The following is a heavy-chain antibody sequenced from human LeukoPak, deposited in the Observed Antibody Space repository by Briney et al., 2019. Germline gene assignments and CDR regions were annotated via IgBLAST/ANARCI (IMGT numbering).Heavy chain of an antibody. CDR2: ISGSGGST. CDR1: GFTFSSYA. V-gene: IGHV3-23*01. D-gene: IGHD3-10*01. Sequence: GGSLRLSCAASGFTFSSYAMSWVRQAPGKGLEWVSAISGSGGSTYYADSVKGRFTISRDNSKNTLYLQMNSLRAEDTAVYYCAKDAYGSGSYYKGYYFDYWGQGTLVAVSS. J-gene: IGHJ4*02. CDR3: AKDAYGSGSYYKGYYFDY.